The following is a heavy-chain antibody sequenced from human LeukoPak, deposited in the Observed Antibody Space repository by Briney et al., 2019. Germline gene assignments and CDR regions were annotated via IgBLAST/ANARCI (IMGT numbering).Heavy chain of an antibody. Sequence: ASVKVSCKASGYTFTGHYMHWVRQALGQGLEWMGWISPNSGGTNYAQNFQGRVTMTRDTSISSAYMELSSLRSDDTAVYYCARDKDTAMVGDYWGQGTLLTVSS. J-gene: IGHJ4*02. CDR1: GYTFTGHY. CDR2: ISPNSGGT. V-gene: IGHV1-2*02. CDR3: ARDKDTAMVGDY. D-gene: IGHD5-18*01.